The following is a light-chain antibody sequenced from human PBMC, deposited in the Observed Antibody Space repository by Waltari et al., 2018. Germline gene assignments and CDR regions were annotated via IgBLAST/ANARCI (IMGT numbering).Light chain of an antibody. CDR2: DVT. CDR1: SSDVDGYNY. CDR3: CSYGGSYSFVV. Sequence: QSALTQPRSVSGSPGQPVPISCTGPSSDVDGYNYAPWYHKHPGKAPKLIIYDVTKRPSGVPDRCSGSKSGNTASLTISGLQAEDEADYYCCSYGGSYSFVVFGGGTKLTVL. V-gene: IGLV2-11*01. J-gene: IGLJ2*01.